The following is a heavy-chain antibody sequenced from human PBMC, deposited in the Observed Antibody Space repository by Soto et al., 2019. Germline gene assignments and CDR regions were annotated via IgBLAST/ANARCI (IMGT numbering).Heavy chain of an antibody. CDR2: ILVDGRT. Sequence: PGGSLRLSCAASGFMCSSFDMSWVRQAPGKGLEWVSTILVDGRTSYGDSVKGRFTISRDSSRNTVYLQMNSLTAGDTAPYYCAKATATSGGAFDIRGQGTLVTVSS. D-gene: IGHD1-26*01. CDR3: AKATATSGGAFDI. J-gene: IGHJ3*02. V-gene: IGHV3-23*01. CDR1: GFMCSSFD.